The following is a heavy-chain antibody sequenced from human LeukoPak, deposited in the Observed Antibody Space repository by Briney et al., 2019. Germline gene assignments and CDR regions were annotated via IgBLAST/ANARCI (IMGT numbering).Heavy chain of an antibody. V-gene: IGHV1-2*02. J-gene: IGHJ4*02. D-gene: IGHD3-22*01. CDR3: ARGPQPAGSYYYDSTPHY. CDR1: GCTFTDYY. CDR2: INPNSGGT. Sequence: ASVKVSCKASGCTFTDYYVHWVRQAPGQGLEWMGLINPNSGGTKYAQKFQGRATMTRDTSTSTTYMELSSLRSDDTAVFYCARGPQPAGSYYYDSTPHYWGQGTLVTVSS.